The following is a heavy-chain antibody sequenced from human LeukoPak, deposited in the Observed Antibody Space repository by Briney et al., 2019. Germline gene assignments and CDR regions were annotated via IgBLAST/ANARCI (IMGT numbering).Heavy chain of an antibody. Sequence: SETLTLTCTVSGGSISSYYWSWIRQPAGKGLEWIGRIYTSGSTNYNPSLKSRVTMSVDTSKNQFSMKLSSVSAADTVVYYCARDLIVEALYYFDYWGQGTLVTVSS. J-gene: IGHJ4*02. CDR1: GGSISSYY. CDR3: ARDLIVEALYYFDY. V-gene: IGHV4-4*07. D-gene: IGHD6-19*01. CDR2: IYTSGST.